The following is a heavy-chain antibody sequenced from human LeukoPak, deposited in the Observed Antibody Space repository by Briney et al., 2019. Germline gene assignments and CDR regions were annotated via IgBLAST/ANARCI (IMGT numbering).Heavy chain of an antibody. CDR3: AREQGPYYGSGSYYTLFDY. D-gene: IGHD3-10*01. J-gene: IGHJ4*02. CDR1: GGSISSYY. Sequence: SETLSLTCTVSGGSISSYYWSWIRQPAGKGLEWIGRIYTSGSTNCNPSLKSRVTMSVDTSKNQFSLKLSSVTAADTAVYYCAREQGPYYGSGSYYTLFDYWGQGTLVTVSS. CDR2: IYTSGST. V-gene: IGHV4-4*07.